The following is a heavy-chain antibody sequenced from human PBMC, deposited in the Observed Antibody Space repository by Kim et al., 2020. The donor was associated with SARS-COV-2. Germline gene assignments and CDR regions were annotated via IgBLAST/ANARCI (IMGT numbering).Heavy chain of an antibody. CDR3: AREGVSTVTLGYFDY. J-gene: IGHJ4*02. CDR2: IIPIFGTA. Sequence: SVKVSCKASGGTFSSYAISWVRQAPGQGLEWMGGIIPIFGTANYAQKFQGRVPITADESTSTAYMELSSLRSEDTAVYYCAREGVSTVTLGYFDYWGQGTLVTVSS. V-gene: IGHV1-69*13. D-gene: IGHD4-17*01. CDR1: GGTFSSYA.